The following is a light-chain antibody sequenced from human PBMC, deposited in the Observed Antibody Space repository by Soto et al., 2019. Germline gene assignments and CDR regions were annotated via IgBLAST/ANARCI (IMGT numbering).Light chain of an antibody. CDR2: RSS. CDR1: SSNLGAGYD. Sequence: QSVLTQPPSVSGAPGQRVTISCTGSSSNLGAGYDVHWYQQVPGTAPKLLIYRSSSRPSGVPDRFSGSKSGTSASLAITGLQADDEADYYCQSYDNSLSSSGVFGGGTKLTVL. CDR3: QSYDNSLSSSGV. V-gene: IGLV1-40*01. J-gene: IGLJ3*02.